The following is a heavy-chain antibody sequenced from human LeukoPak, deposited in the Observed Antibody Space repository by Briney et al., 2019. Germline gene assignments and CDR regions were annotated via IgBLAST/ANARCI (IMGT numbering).Heavy chain of an antibody. CDR3: ARSYSSSWYHNWFDP. CDR2: MYHSGST. Sequence: SETLSLTCSVSGYSISSAYYWGWIRQPPGKGLEWIGTMYHSGSTNYNPSLKSRVTISVDTSKNQFSLKLSSVTAADTAVYYCARSYSSSWYHNWFDPWGQGTLVTVSS. V-gene: IGHV4-38-2*02. J-gene: IGHJ5*02. CDR1: GYSISSAYY. D-gene: IGHD6-13*01.